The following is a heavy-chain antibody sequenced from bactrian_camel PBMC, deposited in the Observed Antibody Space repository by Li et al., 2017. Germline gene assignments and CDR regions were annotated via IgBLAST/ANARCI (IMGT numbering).Heavy chain of an antibody. CDR2: ARPDERT. V-gene: IGHV3S55*01. Sequence: HVQLVESGGGSVQSGGSLSLSCAASGRTYGRNCMAWFRQAPGSEREGVAAARPDERTYYTNSTKGRFTISKDNAKNTLYLQMNSLKPEDTAMYYCAADLSPFCSGGYPYWGQGTQVTVS. J-gene: IGHJ4*01. CDR3: AADLSPFCSGGYPY. CDR1: GRTYGRNC. D-gene: IGHD2*01.